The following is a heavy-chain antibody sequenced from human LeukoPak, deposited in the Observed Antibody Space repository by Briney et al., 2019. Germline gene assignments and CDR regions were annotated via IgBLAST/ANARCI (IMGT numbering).Heavy chain of an antibody. CDR1: GFTFSSYG. CDR2: ISYDGSNK. CDR3: ACDY. Sequence: PGRSLRLSCAASGFTFSSYGMHWVRQAPGKGLEWVAVISYDGSNKYYADSVKGRFTISRDNSKSTLYLQMNNLRSDDTAIYYCACDYWGQGTLVTVSS. J-gene: IGHJ4*02. V-gene: IGHV3-30*03.